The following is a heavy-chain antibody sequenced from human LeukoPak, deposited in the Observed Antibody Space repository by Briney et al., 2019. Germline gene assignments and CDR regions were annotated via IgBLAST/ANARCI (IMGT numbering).Heavy chain of an antibody. J-gene: IGHJ6*03. CDR1: GYTFTGYG. V-gene: IGHV1-69*06. CDR3: ASRPISGGGYEINYYYYYMDV. D-gene: IGHD5-12*01. Sequence: SVKVSCKASGYTFTGYGISWVRQAPGQGLEWMGGIIPIFGTGNYAQKFQGRVTITADKSTSTAYMELSSLRSEDTAVYYCASRPISGGGYEINYYYYYMDVWGKGTTVTVSS. CDR2: IIPIFGTG.